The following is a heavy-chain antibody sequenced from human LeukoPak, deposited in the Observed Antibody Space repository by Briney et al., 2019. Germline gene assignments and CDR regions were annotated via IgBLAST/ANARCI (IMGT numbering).Heavy chain of an antibody. V-gene: IGHV4-4*02. CDR2: ISHRGST. CDR1: GGSISTNPYL. Sequence: SGTLSLTCTVSGGSISTNPYLWTWVRQPPAKGLEWIGEISHRGSTKYNPSLRSRVTISADESKNQFSLTFSSVTAADTAVYFCARAPPWALDYWGPGNLATVSS. CDR3: ARAPPWALDY. D-gene: IGHD7-27*01. J-gene: IGHJ4*02.